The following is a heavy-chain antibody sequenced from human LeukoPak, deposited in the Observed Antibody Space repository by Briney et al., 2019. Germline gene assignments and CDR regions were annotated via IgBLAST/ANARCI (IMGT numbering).Heavy chain of an antibody. J-gene: IGHJ4*02. Sequence: GGSLRLSCAASGFTVSSNYMSWVRQAPGKGLEWVSLIYSGGSTYYADSVKGRFTISRDNSKNTLYLQMNSLRAEDTAVYYCAKKLEQLVRTFDYWGQGTLVTVSS. CDR1: GFTVSSNY. D-gene: IGHD6-6*01. V-gene: IGHV3-66*01. CDR3: AKKLEQLVRTFDY. CDR2: IYSGGST.